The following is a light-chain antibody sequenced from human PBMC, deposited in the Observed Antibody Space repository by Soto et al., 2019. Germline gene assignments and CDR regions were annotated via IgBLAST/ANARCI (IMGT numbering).Light chain of an antibody. CDR2: AAS. CDR1: ESINGW. Sequence: DIQMTQSPSTLSVSVGDRVTITCLASESINGWLAWYQQKPGKAPKLLIYAASTLQSGVPSRFSGSGSGTDFTLTISCLQSEDFATYYCQQYYSYPLTFGGGTKVDIK. J-gene: IGKJ4*01. V-gene: IGKV1-5*01. CDR3: QQYYSYPLT.